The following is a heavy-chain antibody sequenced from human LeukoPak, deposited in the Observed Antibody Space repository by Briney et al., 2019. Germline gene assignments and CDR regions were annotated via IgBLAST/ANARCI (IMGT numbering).Heavy chain of an antibody. D-gene: IGHD3-16*01. CDR3: ARVSEGDRGGTLFYH. CDR1: GGSISSGGYY. J-gene: IGHJ4*02. CDR2: IYYSGST. Sequence: PSETLSLACTVSGGSISSGGYYWSWIRQHPGKGLEWIGYIYYSGSTYYNPSLKSRVTISVDTSKNQFSLKLSSVTAADTAVYYRARVSEGDRGGTLFYHWGQGTLVTVSS. V-gene: IGHV4-31*03.